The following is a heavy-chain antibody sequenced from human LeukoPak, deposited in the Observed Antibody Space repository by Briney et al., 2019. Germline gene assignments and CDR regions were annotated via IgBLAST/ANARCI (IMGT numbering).Heavy chain of an antibody. J-gene: IGHJ4*02. CDR2: ISDSGGSR. D-gene: IGHD6-19*01. Sequence: GGSLRLSCAASGFAFSNQAMGWVRQASGKGLEWVSAISDSGGSRYYAASVKGRFTISRDNSKNTLFLQMNSLRAEDTAVYYCVKDARRTSGWYFFDYWGQGTRVTVSS. CDR1: GFAFSNQA. V-gene: IGHV3-23*01. CDR3: VKDARRTSGWYFFDY.